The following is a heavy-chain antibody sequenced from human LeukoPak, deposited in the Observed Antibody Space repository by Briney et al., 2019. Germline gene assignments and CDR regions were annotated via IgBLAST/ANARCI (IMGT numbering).Heavy chain of an antibody. D-gene: IGHD3-10*01. Sequence: GASMKVSCKVSGYTLTELSMHWVRQAPGKGLEWMGGFDPEDGETIYAQKFQGRVTMTEDTSTDTAYMELSSLRSEDTAVYYCARDRDYYYYYGMDVWGQGTTVTVSS. V-gene: IGHV1-24*01. CDR1: GYTLTELS. J-gene: IGHJ6*02. CDR3: ARDRDYYYYYGMDV. CDR2: FDPEDGET.